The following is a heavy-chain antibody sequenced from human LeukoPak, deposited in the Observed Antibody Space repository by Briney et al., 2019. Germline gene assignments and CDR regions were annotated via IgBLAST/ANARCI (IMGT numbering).Heavy chain of an antibody. CDR1: GGSISSYY. CDR2: ICYSGST. J-gene: IGHJ5*02. Sequence: SETLSLTCTVSGGSISSYYWSWIRQPPGKGLEWIGYICYSGSTNYNPSLKSRVTISVDTSKNQFSLKLSSVTAADTAVYYCARIYYSGGSCYSIPYNWFDPWGQGTLVTVSS. D-gene: IGHD2-15*01. V-gene: IGHV4-59*01. CDR3: ARIYYSGGSCYSIPYNWFDP.